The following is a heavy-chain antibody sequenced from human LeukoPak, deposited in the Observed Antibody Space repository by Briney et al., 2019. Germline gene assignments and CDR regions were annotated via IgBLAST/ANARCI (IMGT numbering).Heavy chain of an antibody. Sequence: ASVKVSCKASGYTFTSYDINWVRQATGQGLEWMGWMNPNSGNTGYAQKFQGRVTMTRNTSLSTAYMELSSLRSEDTAVYYCARGQSSDGYGSGPDFDYWGQGTLVTVSS. CDR3: ARGQSSDGYGSGPDFDY. J-gene: IGHJ4*02. D-gene: IGHD3-10*01. V-gene: IGHV1-8*01. CDR2: MNPNSGNT. CDR1: GYTFTSYD.